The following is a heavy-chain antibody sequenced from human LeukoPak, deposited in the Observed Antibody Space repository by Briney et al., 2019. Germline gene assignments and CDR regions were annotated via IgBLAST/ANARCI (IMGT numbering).Heavy chain of an antibody. D-gene: IGHD5-18*01. V-gene: IGHV4-39*07. CDR2: IYHSRST. Sequence: SETLTLTCTVSGGSISSSSYYWGCIRQPPGKGLESIGSIYHSRSTYYNPSLKNRVTTSVDTSKNQFSLKLSSMTAADTAVYDCARRSRESYGPHYFDYWGQGTLVTVSS. J-gene: IGHJ4*02. CDR3: ARRSRESYGPHYFDY. CDR1: GGSISSSSYY.